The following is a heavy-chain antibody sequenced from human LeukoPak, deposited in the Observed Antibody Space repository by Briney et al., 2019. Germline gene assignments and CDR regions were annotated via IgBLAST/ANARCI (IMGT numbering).Heavy chain of an antibody. CDR1: GLTFSTYW. CDR3: ARSPTYYDFWSGDKFIDY. V-gene: IGHV3-7*01. J-gene: IGHJ4*02. Sequence: PGGSLRLSCAASGLTFSTYWMSWVRQAPGKGLKWVANIKHDGSEQYYVDSVKRRFTISRHNAENSLYLQMNSLRAEDTAMYYCARSPTYYDFWSGDKFIDYWGQGTLVTVSS. CDR2: IKHDGSEQ. D-gene: IGHD3-3*01.